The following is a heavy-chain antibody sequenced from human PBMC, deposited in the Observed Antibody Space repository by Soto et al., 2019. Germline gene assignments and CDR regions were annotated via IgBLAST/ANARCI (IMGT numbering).Heavy chain of an antibody. J-gene: IGHJ4*02. Sequence: SETLSLTCTVSGGFISRYYWSWIRQSPGKGLELIGYIHHTGSTNYNPSLKSRVTMSLDTSRNQFSLKLYSVTTADTAVYYCARFIVSSGFCFSHCRDPGTLRT. CDR2: IHHTGST. CDR3: ARFIVSSGFCFSHC. CDR1: GGFISRYY. V-gene: IGHV4-59*01. D-gene: IGHD3-22*01.